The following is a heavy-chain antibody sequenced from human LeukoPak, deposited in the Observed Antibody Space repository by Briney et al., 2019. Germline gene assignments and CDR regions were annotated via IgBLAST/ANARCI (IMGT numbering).Heavy chain of an antibody. CDR3: NWVQVSIQGGLHYYYMDV. V-gene: IGHV3-15*01. CDR2: IKSKAGGETK. CDR1: GFSFTYAW. J-gene: IGHJ6*03. Sequence: PGRSLRLSCATSGFSFTYAWMSWVRQVPGKGLEWVGRIKSKAGGETKDYAAPVKGRFTISRDDAEDTVYLQMNSLNTEDMAVYYCNWVQVSIQGGLHYYYMDVWGRGTTVTVSS. D-gene: IGHD5/OR15-5a*01.